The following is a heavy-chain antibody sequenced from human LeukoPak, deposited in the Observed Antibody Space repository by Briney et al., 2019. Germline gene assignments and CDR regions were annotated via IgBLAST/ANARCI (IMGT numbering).Heavy chain of an antibody. D-gene: IGHD6-13*01. CDR1: GFTFSTYG. Sequence: GGSLRLSCTASGFTFSTYGMHWVRQAPGKGLEWVTLISNDGSKKYYADSVEGRFTISRDNSKNILYLQMNSLRAEDTAVYYCAKEPRYSSSWYGDYWGQGTLVTVSS. V-gene: IGHV3-30*18. J-gene: IGHJ4*02. CDR2: ISNDGSKK. CDR3: AKEPRYSSSWYGDY.